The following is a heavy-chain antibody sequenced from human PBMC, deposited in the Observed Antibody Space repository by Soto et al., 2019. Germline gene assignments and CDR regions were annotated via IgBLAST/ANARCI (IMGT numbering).Heavy chain of an antibody. CDR1: GGSISSSSYY. CDR2: IYYSGST. D-gene: IGHD3-3*01. CDR3: ARGRDPSSSYDFWSGYPLTN. J-gene: IGHJ4*02. V-gene: IGHV4-39*01. Sequence: SETLSLTCTVSGGSISSSSYYWGWIRQPPGKGLEWIESIYYSGSTYYNPSLKSRVTISVDTSKNQFSLKLSSVTAADTAVYYCARGRDPSSSYDFWSGYPLTNWGQGTLVTVSS.